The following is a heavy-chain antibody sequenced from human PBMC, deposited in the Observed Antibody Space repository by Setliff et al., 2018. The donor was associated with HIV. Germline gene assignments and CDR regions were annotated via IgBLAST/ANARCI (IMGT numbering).Heavy chain of an antibody. CDR2: ISRSSSDI. Sequence: GGSLRLSCEASGFTFSTYSMNWVRQAPGKGLEWVSSISRSSSDIYYADSVKGRFTVSRDNAKNSLYLQMNSLRAEDTAVYYCARVGYCSSTSCYDYWGQVTLVTVSS. J-gene: IGHJ4*02. CDR3: ARVGYCSSTSCYDY. V-gene: IGHV3-21*01. D-gene: IGHD2-2*01. CDR1: GFTFSTYS.